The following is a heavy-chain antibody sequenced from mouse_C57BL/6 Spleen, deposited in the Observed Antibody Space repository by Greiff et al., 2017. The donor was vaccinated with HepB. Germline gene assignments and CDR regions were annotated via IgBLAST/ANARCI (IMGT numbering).Heavy chain of an antibody. CDR2: INYDGSST. CDR1: GFTFSDYY. D-gene: IGHD1-1*01. V-gene: IGHV5-16*01. CDR3: ARVHITTVGYAMDY. J-gene: IGHJ4*01. Sequence: EVKLVESEGGLVQPGSSMKLSFTASGFTFSDYYMAWVRQVPEKGLEWVANINYDGSSTYYLDSLKSRFIISRDNAKNILYLQMSSLKSEDTATYYCARVHITTVGYAMDYWGQGTSVTVSS.